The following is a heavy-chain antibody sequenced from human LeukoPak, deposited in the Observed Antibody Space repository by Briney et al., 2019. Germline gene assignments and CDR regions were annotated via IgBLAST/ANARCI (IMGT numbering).Heavy chain of an antibody. D-gene: IGHD3-3*01. CDR1: GGSFSGYY. J-gene: IGHJ5*02. CDR2: IYYSGST. CDR3: ARQVEDFWSGYYTIWFDP. V-gene: IGHV4-59*08. Sequence: KPSETLSLTCAVYGGSFSGYYWSWIRQPPGKGLEWIGYIYYSGSTNYNPSLKSRVTISVDTSKNQFSLKLSSVTAADTAVYYCARQVEDFWSGYYTIWFDPWGQGTLVTVSS.